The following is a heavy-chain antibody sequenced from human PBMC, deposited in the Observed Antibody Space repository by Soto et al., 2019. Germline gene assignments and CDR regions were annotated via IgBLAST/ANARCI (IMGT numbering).Heavy chain of an antibody. D-gene: IGHD1-20*01. J-gene: IGHJ4*02. CDR2: IYYSGST. Sequence: PSETLSLTCTVSGGSISSGGYYWSWIRQHPGKGLEWIGYIYYSGSTYYNPSLKSRVTISVDTSKNQFSLKLSSVTAADTAVYYCARWYNWKPNPRIDYWGQRTLVTVSS. CDR3: ARWYNWKPNPRIDY. CDR1: GGSISSGGYY. V-gene: IGHV4-31*03.